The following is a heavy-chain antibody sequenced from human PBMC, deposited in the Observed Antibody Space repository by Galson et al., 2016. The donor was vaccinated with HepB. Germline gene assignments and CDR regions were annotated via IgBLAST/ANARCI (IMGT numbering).Heavy chain of an antibody. J-gene: IGHJ2*01. D-gene: IGHD3-22*01. CDR3: ARAPLDGSGYYHWYFDL. Sequence: ETLSLTCPVSGGSVSSGSLYWSWIRQPPGKGLEWIGYVYKTGSTNYNPSLKSRVPISVDTSGHQFSLRLTSVIAADTAVYYCARAPLDGSGYYHWYFDLWGRGTLVTVSS. V-gene: IGHV4-61*01. CDR2: VYKTGST. CDR1: GGSVSSGSLY.